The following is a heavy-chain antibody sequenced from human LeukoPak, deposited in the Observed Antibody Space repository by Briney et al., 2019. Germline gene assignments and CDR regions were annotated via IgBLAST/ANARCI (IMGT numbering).Heavy chain of an antibody. CDR2: ISSSSSYI. CDR3: ARDLAKGYYDILTGYYGFRGFDY. Sequence: PGGSLRLSCAASGFTFSSYSMNWVRQAPGKGLEWVSSISSSSSYIYYADSVKGRFTISRDNAKNSLYLQMNSLRAEDTAVYYCARDLAKGYYDILTGYYGFRGFDYWGQGTLVTVSS. J-gene: IGHJ4*02. CDR1: GFTFSSYS. V-gene: IGHV3-21*01. D-gene: IGHD3-9*01.